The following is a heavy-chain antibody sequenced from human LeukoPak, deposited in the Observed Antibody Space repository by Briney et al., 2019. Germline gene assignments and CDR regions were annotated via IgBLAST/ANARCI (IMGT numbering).Heavy chain of an antibody. CDR1: GYTFTGYY. J-gene: IGHJ6*03. V-gene: IGHV1-2*02. CDR3: ARDQNSWAYYYYYYMDV. CDR2: INPNSGGT. Sequence: ASVKVSCKASGYTFTGYYMHWVRQAPGQGLEWMGWINPNSGGTNYAQKFQGRVTMTRDTSISTAYMELSRLRSDDTAVYYCARDQNSWAYYYYYYMDVWGKGTTVTVSS. D-gene: IGHD1-26*01.